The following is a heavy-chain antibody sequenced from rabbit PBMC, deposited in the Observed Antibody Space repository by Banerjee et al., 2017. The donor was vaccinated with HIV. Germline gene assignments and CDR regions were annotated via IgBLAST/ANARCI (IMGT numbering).Heavy chain of an antibody. D-gene: IGHD8-1*01. V-gene: IGHV1S47*01. CDR2: IYNGDGST. J-gene: IGHJ6*01. CDR3: ARDTGSSFSSYGMDL. Sequence: EESGGDLVQPEGSLTLTCKVSGFDFSSDAMCWVRQAPGKRPEWIACIYNGDGSTYYASWVNGRFTISKTSSTTVTLQMTSLTAADTATYFCARDTGSSFSSYGMDLWGPGTLVTVS. CDR1: GFDFSSDA.